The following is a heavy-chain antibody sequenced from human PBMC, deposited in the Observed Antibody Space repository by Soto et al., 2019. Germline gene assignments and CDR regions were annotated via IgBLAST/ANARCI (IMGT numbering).Heavy chain of an antibody. CDR1: GYTFTSYD. V-gene: IGHV1-8*01. J-gene: IGHJ6*03. CDR3: ARGRDFWSGYYHYYYYYMDA. Sequence: ASVKVSCKASGYTFTSYDINWVRQATGQGLEWMGWMNPNSGNTGYAQKFQGRVTMTRNTSISTAYMELSSLRSEDTAVYYCARGRDFWSGYYHYYYYYMDAWGKGTTVTVSS. CDR2: MNPNSGNT. D-gene: IGHD3-3*01.